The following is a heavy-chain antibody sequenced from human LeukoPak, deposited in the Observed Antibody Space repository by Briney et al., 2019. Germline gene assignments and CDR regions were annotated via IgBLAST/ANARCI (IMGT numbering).Heavy chain of an antibody. CDR3: ARGPPYYYDSSGYYYPEYFQH. J-gene: IGHJ1*01. Sequence: SETLSLTCAVYGGSFSGYYWSWIRQPPGKGLEWIGEINHSGSTNYNPSLKSRVTISVDTSKYQFSLKLSSVTAADTAVYYCARGPPYYYDSSGYYYPEYFQHWGQGTLVTVSS. CDR1: GGSFSGYY. D-gene: IGHD3-22*01. V-gene: IGHV4-34*01. CDR2: INHSGST.